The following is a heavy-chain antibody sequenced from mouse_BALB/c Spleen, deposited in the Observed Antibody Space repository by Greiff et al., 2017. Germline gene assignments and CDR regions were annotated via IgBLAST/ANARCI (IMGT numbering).Heavy chain of an antibody. D-gene: IGHD1-1*01. J-gene: IGHJ4*01. V-gene: IGHV3-6*02. Sequence: EVKLQESGPGLVKPSQSLSLTCSVTGYSITSGYYWNWIRQFPGNKLEWMGYISYDGSNNYNPSLKNRISITRDTSKNQFFLKLNSVTTEDTATYYCARVGLRFYAMDYWGQGTSVTVSS. CDR3: ARVGLRFYAMDY. CDR1: GYSITSGYY. CDR2: ISYDGSN.